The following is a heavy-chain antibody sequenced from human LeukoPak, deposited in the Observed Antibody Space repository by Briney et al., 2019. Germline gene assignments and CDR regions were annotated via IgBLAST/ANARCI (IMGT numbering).Heavy chain of an antibody. J-gene: IGHJ4*02. D-gene: IGHD3-10*01. Sequence: SETLSLTCAVYGGSFSGYYWHWIRQPPGKGLEWLGEINHNGSSNYNPSLKSRVTISVDTSKNQFSLKLSSVTAADTAVYYCARGLRRYHYTSGSYRAFGYWGQGSLVTVSS. CDR2: INHNGSS. CDR3: ARGLRRYHYTSGSYRAFGY. CDR1: GGSFSGYY. V-gene: IGHV4-34*01.